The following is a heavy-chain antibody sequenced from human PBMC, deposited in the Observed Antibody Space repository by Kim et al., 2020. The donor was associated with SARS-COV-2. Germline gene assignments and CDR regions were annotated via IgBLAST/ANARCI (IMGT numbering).Heavy chain of an antibody. Sequence: GESLKISCKCSGYSFTSYWICWVRQMPGKGLEWMGIIYPGDSDTRYSPSFQGQVTISADKSISTAYLQWSSLKASDTAMYYCARQGQSSSWYSHWFDPWGQGTLVTVSS. CDR3: ARQGQSSSWYSHWFDP. J-gene: IGHJ5*02. CDR1: GYSFTSYW. V-gene: IGHV5-51*01. D-gene: IGHD6-13*01. CDR2: IYPGDSDT.